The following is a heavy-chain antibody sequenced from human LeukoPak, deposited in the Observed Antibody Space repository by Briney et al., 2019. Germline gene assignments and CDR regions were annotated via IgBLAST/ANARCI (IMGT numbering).Heavy chain of an antibody. CDR1: XGSVSXGSYY. J-gene: IGHJ4*02. CDR2: IYYSGST. V-gene: IGHV4-61*01. CDR3: ARADTPSVLYY. Sequence: SXTXXXXXGSVSXGSYYWSWIRQPPGKGLEWIGYIYYSGSTNYNPSLKSRVTISVDTSKNQFSLKLSSVTAADTAMYYCARADTPSVLYYWGQGTLVTVSS. D-gene: IGHD5/OR15-5a*01.